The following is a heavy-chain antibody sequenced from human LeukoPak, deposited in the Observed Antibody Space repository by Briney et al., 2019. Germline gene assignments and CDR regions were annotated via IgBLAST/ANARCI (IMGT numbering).Heavy chain of an antibody. V-gene: IGHV3-23*01. J-gene: IGHJ3*02. CDR1: GFTFSSYA. CDR2: ISGSGGST. Sequence: GGSLRLSCAASGFTFSSYAMSWVRQAPGKGLEWVSAISGSGGSTYYADSVKGRFTISRDNAKNSLYLQMNSLRAEDTAVYYCARDHAYAFDIWGQGTLVTVSS. D-gene: IGHD2-2*01. CDR3: ARDHAYAFDI.